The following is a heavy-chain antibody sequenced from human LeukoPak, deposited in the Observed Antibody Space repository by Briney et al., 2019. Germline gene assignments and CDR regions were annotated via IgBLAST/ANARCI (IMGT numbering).Heavy chain of an antibody. J-gene: IGHJ4*02. CDR1: GFTFSGSW. D-gene: IGHD2-21*02. Sequence: GGSLRLSCAASGFTFSGSWMHWVCQTPGKGLVWVSRIIGDGSATSYADSVKGRFTISRDNAKNTVYLQMNSLRDEDTAVYYCARFVMVTAGDYWGQGTLVTVSS. CDR3: ARFVMVTAGDY. CDR2: IIGDGSAT. V-gene: IGHV3-74*01.